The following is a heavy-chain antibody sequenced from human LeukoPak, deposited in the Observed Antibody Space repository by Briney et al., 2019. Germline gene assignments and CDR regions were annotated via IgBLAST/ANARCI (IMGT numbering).Heavy chain of an antibody. D-gene: IGHD2-8*01. J-gene: IGHJ4*02. CDR2: IHPKSGGT. CDR3: ARDWYSLMVEFDY. CDR1: GYTFRDYY. Sequence: PGASVKVSCKAPGYTFRDYYMYWVRQAPGQGLEWMGWIHPKSGGTKYAQKFQGRVTMTWDTSSSTAYIDLSGLSFDDTAVYYCARDWYSLMVEFDYWGQGTLVTVSS. V-gene: IGHV1-2*02.